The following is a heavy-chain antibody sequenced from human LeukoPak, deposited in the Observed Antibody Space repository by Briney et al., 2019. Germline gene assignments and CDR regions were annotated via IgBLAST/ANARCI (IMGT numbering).Heavy chain of an antibody. CDR3: ARGNPQVAAPSDY. D-gene: IGHD6-13*01. J-gene: IGHJ4*02. Sequence: SVKVSCKASGGTFSSYAISWVRQAPGQGLERMGRIIPILGIANYAQKFQGRVTITADKSTSTAYMELSSLRSEDTAVYYCARGNPQVAAPSDYWGQGTLVTVSS. CDR2: IIPILGIA. V-gene: IGHV1-69*04. CDR1: GGTFSSYA.